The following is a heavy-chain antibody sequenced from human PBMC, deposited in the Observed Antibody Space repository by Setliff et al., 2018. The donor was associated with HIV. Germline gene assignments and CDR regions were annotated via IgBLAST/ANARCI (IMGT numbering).Heavy chain of an antibody. J-gene: IGHJ6*03. CDR1: GYTFTSYG. CDR2: ISAYNGNT. D-gene: IGHD3-22*01. CDR3: ARGGGYYDSSGPVHYYYYYYMDV. Sequence: GASVKVSCKASGYTFTSYGISWVRQAPGQGLEWMGWISAYNGNTNYAQKLQGRVTMTTDTSTSTAYMELRSLRSDDTAVYHCARGGGYYDSSGPVHYYYYYYMDVWGKGTTVTVSS. V-gene: IGHV1-18*01.